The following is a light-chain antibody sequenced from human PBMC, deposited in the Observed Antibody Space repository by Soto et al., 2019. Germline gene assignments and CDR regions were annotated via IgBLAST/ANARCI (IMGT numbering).Light chain of an antibody. CDR2: EGS. CDR1: SSDVGSYNL. J-gene: IGLJ1*01. Sequence: QSFLTQPASVSLSPGQSITISGTGTSSDVGSYNLVSLYQQHPGKAPKLMIYEGSKRPSGVSNRFSGSKSGNTASLTISGLQAEDEADYYCCSYAGSSTYVFGTGTKVTVL. CDR3: CSYAGSSTYV. V-gene: IGLV2-23*01.